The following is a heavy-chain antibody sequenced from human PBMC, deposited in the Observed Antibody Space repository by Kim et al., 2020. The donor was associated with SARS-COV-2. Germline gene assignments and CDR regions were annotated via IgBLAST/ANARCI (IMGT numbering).Heavy chain of an antibody. CDR2: ISSSGSTI. V-gene: IGHV3-48*03. CDR1: GFTFSSYE. CDR3: AREYRVVPDTAMFLNYYYYGMDV. D-gene: IGHD5-18*01. J-gene: IGHJ6*02. Sequence: GGSLRLSCAASGFTFSSYEMNWVRQAPGKGLEWVSYISSSGSTIYYADSVKGRFTISRDNAKNSLCLQMNSLRAEDTAVYYCAREYRVVPDTAMFLNYYYYGMDVWGQGTTVTVSS.